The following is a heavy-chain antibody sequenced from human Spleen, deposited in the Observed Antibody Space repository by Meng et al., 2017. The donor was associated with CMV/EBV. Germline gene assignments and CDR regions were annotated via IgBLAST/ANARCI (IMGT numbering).Heavy chain of an antibody. CDR2: ISWNSGSI. D-gene: IGHD3-3*01. Sequence: SLKISCVASGFTFDDYAMHWVRQAPGKGLEWVSGISWNSGSIAYGDSVKGRITISRDNAKNSLYLQMNSLRAEDTAVYYCAKIITIFGGAFDIWGQGTMVTVSS. CDR3: AKIITIFGGAFDI. J-gene: IGHJ3*02. V-gene: IGHV3-9*01. CDR1: GFTFDDYA.